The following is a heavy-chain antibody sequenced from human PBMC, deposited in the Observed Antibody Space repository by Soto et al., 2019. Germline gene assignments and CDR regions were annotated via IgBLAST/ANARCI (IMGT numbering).Heavy chain of an antibody. CDR1: VGSISSSSYY. D-gene: IGHD2-8*01. J-gene: IGHJ6*02. CDR2: IYYSGST. V-gene: IGHV4-39*01. CDR3: ASQASDPYCTNGVCSYGMDV. Sequence: PSETLSLTCTVSVGSISSSSYYWGWILQPPGKGLEWIGSIYYSGSTYYNPSLKSRVTISVDTSKNQFSLKLSSVTAADTAVYYCASQASDPYCTNGVCSYGMDVWGQGTTVTVSS.